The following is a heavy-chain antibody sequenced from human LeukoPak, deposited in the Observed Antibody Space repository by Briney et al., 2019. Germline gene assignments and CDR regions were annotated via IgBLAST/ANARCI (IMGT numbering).Heavy chain of an antibody. D-gene: IGHD3-10*01. J-gene: IGHJ5*02. Sequence: PSETLSLTCAAYGGSFSGYYWSWIRQPPGKGLEWIGTIYYSGSTYYNPSPKSRVTLSTGTSETQFSLKLTSVTAADTAVYYCARQQRYYYGSGPQLLSWFDPWGQGTLVTVSS. CDR1: GGSFSGYY. CDR3: ARQQRYYYGSGPQLLSWFDP. CDR2: IYYSGST. V-gene: IGHV4-34*01.